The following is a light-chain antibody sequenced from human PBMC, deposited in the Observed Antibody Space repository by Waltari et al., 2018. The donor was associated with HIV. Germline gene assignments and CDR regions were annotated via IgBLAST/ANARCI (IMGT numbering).Light chain of an antibody. Sequence: QSLLPQPPSASGTPGQRVPISCSGSYSNIGSNTVNCHQQLPGSAPRALIYNNDQRPSGVPDRFSGSKSGTSASLAISGLQSEDQGDYYCASWDDKLDGWVFGGGTRLTVL. CDR3: ASWDDKLDGWV. V-gene: IGLV1-44*01. CDR2: NND. CDR1: YSNIGSNT. J-gene: IGLJ3*02.